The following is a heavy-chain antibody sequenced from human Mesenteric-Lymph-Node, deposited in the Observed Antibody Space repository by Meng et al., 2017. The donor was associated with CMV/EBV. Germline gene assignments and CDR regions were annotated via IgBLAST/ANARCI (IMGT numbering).Heavy chain of an antibody. CDR1: GFTFSSYE. Sequence: GESLKISCAASGFTFSSYEMNWVRQAPGKGLEWVSVIYSGGSTYYADSVKGRFTISRDNSKNTLYLQMNSLRAEDTAVYYCARDQYYYYYGMDVWGQGTTVTVSS. CDR2: IYSGGST. J-gene: IGHJ6*02. CDR3: ARDQYYYYYGMDV. V-gene: IGHV3-53*01.